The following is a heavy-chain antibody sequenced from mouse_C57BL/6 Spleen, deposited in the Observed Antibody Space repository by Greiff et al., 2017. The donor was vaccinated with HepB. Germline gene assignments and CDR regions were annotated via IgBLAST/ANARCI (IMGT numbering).Heavy chain of an antibody. D-gene: IGHD2-4*01. CDR3: ARDYDSYFDV. J-gene: IGHJ1*03. Sequence: QVHVKQSGPELVKPGASVKLSCKASGYTFTSYDINWVKQRPGQGLEWIGRIYPRDGSTKYNEKFKGKATLTVDTSSSTAYMELHSLTSEDSAVYFCARDYDSYFDVWGTGTTVTVSS. CDR2: IYPRDGST. V-gene: IGHV1-85*01. CDR1: GYTFTSYD.